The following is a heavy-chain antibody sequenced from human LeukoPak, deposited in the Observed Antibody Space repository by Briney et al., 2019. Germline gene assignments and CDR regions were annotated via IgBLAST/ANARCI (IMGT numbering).Heavy chain of an antibody. V-gene: IGHV3-7*01. CDR3: AKAGGDIKYRHFDF. J-gene: IGHJ4*02. Sequence: GGSLRLSCAASGFSFSSYCMTWVRQAPGKGLAWVSIIRDDGSETYYVDSVKGRFTISRDNAKNSLYLQMNSLRVEDTAVYYCAKAGGDIKYRHFDFWGQGTLVTVSS. CDR2: IRDDGSET. CDR1: GFSFSSYC. D-gene: IGHD2-2*01.